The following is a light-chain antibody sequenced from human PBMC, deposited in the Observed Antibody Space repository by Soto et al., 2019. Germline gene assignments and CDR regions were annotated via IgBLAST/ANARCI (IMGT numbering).Light chain of an antibody. V-gene: IGLV2-14*01. Sequence: SVLTQPASVSGSPGQSITISCPGTSSDGGGYNYVSWYQQHPGKAPKLMIYDVSDRPSGVSNRFSGSKSGNTASLTISGLQAEDEGDYYCSSYTTSSTPPYVFGTGTRSPS. CDR3: SSYTTSSTPPYV. J-gene: IGLJ1*01. CDR2: DVS. CDR1: SSDGGGYNY.